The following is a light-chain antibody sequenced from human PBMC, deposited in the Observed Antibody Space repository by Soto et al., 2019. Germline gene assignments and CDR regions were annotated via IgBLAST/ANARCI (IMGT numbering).Light chain of an antibody. CDR2: SNN. J-gene: IGLJ3*02. CDR3: AAWDDSLNADWV. V-gene: IGLV1-44*01. Sequence: QSVLTQPPSASGTPGQRVTISCSGSSSNIGSNTVNCYQQLPGTAPKLLIYSNNQWPSGVPDRFSGSKSGTSASLAISGLQSEDEADYYCAAWDDSLNADWVFGGGTKLTVL. CDR1: SSNIGSNT.